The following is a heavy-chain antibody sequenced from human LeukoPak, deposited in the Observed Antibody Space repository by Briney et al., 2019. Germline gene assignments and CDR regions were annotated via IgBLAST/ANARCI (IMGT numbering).Heavy chain of an antibody. CDR1: GGSISSYY. CDR2: IYYSGST. D-gene: IGHD7-27*01. CDR3: ARHNKLGGFDY. Sequence: SETLSLTCTVSGGSISSYYWSWIRQPPGKGLEWIGYIYYSGSTNYNPSLKSRVTISVDTSKNQFSLKLSSVTAADTAVYYCARHNKLGGFDYWGQGTQVTVSS. V-gene: IGHV4-59*08. J-gene: IGHJ4*02.